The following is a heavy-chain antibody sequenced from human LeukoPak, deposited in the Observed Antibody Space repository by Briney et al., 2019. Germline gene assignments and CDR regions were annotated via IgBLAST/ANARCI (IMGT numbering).Heavy chain of an antibody. Sequence: ASVKVSCKASGGTFSSYAISWVRQAPGQGLEWMGWISAYNGNTNYAQKLQGRVTMTTDTSTSTAYMELRSLRSDDTAVYYCARDSENVLRYFDWLYPYDYWGQGTLVTVSS. CDR1: GGTFSSYA. D-gene: IGHD3-9*01. J-gene: IGHJ4*02. V-gene: IGHV1-18*01. CDR2: ISAYNGNT. CDR3: ARDSENVLRYFDWLYPYDY.